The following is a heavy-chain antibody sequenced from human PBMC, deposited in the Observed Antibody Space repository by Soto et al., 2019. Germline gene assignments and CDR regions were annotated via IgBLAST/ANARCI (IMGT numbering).Heavy chain of an antibody. Sequence: SETLSLTCIVSGESISSSSYYWGWIRQPPGKGLEWIGSIYYSGRTYYNPSFKSRVTISRDTSKNQFSLKLSSVTATDTAVYYCARQRTTVVTQAYFDHWGQGALVTVS. CDR1: GESISSSSYY. CDR2: IYYSGRT. J-gene: IGHJ4*02. V-gene: IGHV4-39*01. CDR3: ARQRTTVVTQAYFDH. D-gene: IGHD2-21*02.